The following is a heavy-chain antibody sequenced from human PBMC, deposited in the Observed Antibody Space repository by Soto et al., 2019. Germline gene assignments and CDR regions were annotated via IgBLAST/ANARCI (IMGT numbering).Heavy chain of an antibody. D-gene: IGHD3-10*01. CDR3: ARDLRVRGVFDY. CDR1: GFTFSSYS. Sequence: GGSLRLSCAASGFTFSSYSMNWVRQAPGKGLEWVSSISSSSSYIYYADSVKGRFTISRDNAKNSLYLQMNSLRAEDTAVYYCARDLRVRGVFDYWGQGILVTVSS. J-gene: IGHJ4*02. CDR2: ISSSSSYI. V-gene: IGHV3-21*01.